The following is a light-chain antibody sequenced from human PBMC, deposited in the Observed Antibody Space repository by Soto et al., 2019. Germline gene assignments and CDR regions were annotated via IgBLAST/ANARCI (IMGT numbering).Light chain of an antibody. CDR1: SSNIGRDY. Sequence: QSVLTQPPSASGTPGQRVIISCSGSSSNIGRDYVYWFQQLPGTAHKLLIYTNNQRRSGVPDRFSGSKSGTSASLAISGLRSEDEADYCCAAWDDSLSTWVFGGGTKLTVL. V-gene: IGLV1-47*02. J-gene: IGLJ3*02. CDR2: TNN. CDR3: AAWDDSLSTWV.